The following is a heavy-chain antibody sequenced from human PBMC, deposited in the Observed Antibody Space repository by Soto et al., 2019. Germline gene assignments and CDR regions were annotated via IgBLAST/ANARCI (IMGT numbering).Heavy chain of an antibody. J-gene: IGHJ5*02. D-gene: IGHD2-2*01. V-gene: IGHV4-39*01. CDR2: IYYTGII. Sequence: QLQLQESSPGLVKPSETLSLTCTVSGGSISNSLNYWGWIRQPPGKGLEWIGTIYYTGIIYYNPSLNSRVTISVDTSRNQFSLRLSSVTAADTAVYYCARQGRCSISSCYDVGSPYNYFNPWGQGTLVTVST. CDR1: GGSISNSLNY. CDR3: ARQGRCSISSCYDVGSPYNYFNP.